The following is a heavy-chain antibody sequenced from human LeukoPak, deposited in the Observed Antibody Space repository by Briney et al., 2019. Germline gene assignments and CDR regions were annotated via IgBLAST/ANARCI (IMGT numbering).Heavy chain of an antibody. J-gene: IGHJ4*02. CDR3: AKEGMDRQSYYYDSSGYYPYFDY. V-gene: IGHV3-23*01. CDR1: GFTFSSYS. Sequence: GGSLRLSCAASGFTFSSYSMNWVSQAPGKGLEWVSAISGSGGSTYYADSAKGRFTISRDNSKNTLYLQMNSLRAEDTAVYYCAKEGMDRQSYYYDSSGYYPYFDYWGQGTLVTVSS. CDR2: ISGSGGST. D-gene: IGHD3-22*01.